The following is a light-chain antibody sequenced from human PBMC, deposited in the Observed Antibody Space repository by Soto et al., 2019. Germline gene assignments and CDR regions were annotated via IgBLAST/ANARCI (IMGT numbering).Light chain of an antibody. J-gene: IGKJ1*01. CDR3: QQYNSYSWT. CDR2: DAS. V-gene: IGKV1-5*01. Sequence: DIQMTQSPSTLSASVGDRVTITCRASQSGSSWLAWYQQKPGEAPKLLIYDASSLESGVPPRFSGSGSGTEFTLTISSLQPDDFATYYCQQYNSYSWTFGQGTKV. CDR1: QSGSSW.